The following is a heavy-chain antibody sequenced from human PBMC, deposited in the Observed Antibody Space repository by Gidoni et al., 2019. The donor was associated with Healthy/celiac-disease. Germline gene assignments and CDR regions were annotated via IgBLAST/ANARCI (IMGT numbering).Heavy chain of an antibody. V-gene: IGHV3-9*01. CDR3: AKDMGDIYGRSTGRMDV. D-gene: IGHD2-2*01. Sequence: EVQLVESGGGLVQPGRSLRLSCAASGFTFADYAMHWVRQAPGKGLEWVSGISWNSGSIGYADSVKGRFTISRDNAKNSLYLQMNSLRAEDTALYYCAKDMGDIYGRSTGRMDVWGQGTTVTVSS. CDR1: GFTFADYA. CDR2: ISWNSGSI. J-gene: IGHJ6*02.